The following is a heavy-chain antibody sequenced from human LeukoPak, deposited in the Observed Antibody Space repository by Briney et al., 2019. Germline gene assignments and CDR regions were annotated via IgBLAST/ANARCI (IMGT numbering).Heavy chain of an antibody. CDR2: IYHSGST. V-gene: IGHV4-30-2*01. CDR1: GGSISSGGYS. J-gene: IGHJ4*02. D-gene: IGHD6-13*01. CDR3: ARGRWLRAAAGILCY. Sequence: SQTLSLTCAVSGGSISSGGYSWSWIRQPPGKGLEWIVYIYHSGSTNYNPSLKSRVTISVDTSKNQFSLKLSSVTAADTAVYYCARGRWLRAAAGILCYWGQGTLVTVSS.